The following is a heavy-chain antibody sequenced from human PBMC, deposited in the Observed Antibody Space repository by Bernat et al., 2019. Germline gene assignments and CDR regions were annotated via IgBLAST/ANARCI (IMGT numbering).Heavy chain of an antibody. CDR2: IYYSGST. D-gene: IGHD2-15*01. CDR3: ARERIVVAATGDYYYYGMDV. V-gene: IGHV4-39*07. J-gene: IGHJ6*02. Sequence: QLQLQESGPGLVKPSETLSLTCTVSGGSISSSSYYWGWIRQPPGKGLEWIGSIYYSGSTYYNPSLKSRVTISVDTSKNQFSLKLSSVTAADTAVYYCARERIVVAATGDYYYYGMDVWGQGTTVTVSS. CDR1: GGSISSSSYY.